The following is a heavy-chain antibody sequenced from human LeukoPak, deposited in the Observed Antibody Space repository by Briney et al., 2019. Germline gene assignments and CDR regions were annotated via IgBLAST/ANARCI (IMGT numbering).Heavy chain of an antibody. CDR1: GFSFTDYP. Sequence: GGSLRLSCATSGFSFTDYPMNWVRQAPGKGLEWISSIRTTAEGAKYAYYADSVRGRVTISRDDGKNTLYLRMNSLSDDDTAVYYCATDQRYAFDYWGQGILVTVSS. CDR3: ATDQRYAFDY. V-gene: IGHV3-48*02. CDR2: IRTTAEGAKYA. D-gene: IGHD3-9*01. J-gene: IGHJ4*02.